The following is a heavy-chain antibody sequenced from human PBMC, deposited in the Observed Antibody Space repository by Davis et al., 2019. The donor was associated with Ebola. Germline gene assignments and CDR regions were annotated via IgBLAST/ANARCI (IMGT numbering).Heavy chain of an antibody. CDR2: ISGSGGST. CDR1: GFTFSSYT. D-gene: IGHD3-3*01. J-gene: IGHJ4*02. CDR3: AGGDFWSGQFDY. Sequence: GESLKISCVASGFTFSSYTMSWVRQAPGKGLEWVSAISGSGGSTYYADSVKGRFTISRDNSKNSLYLQMHSLRDEDSAVYFCAGGDFWSGQFDYWGQGTLVTVSS. V-gene: IGHV3-23*01.